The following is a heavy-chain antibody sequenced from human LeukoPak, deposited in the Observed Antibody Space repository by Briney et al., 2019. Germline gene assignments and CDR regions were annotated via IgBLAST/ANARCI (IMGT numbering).Heavy chain of an antibody. CDR1: GFTSSTYW. CDR3: VREGAHCSATSCYGFRAFDI. J-gene: IGHJ3*02. Sequence: GGSLRLSCAGSGFTSSTYWMSWVRQAPGKGLEWVANIKQDGGEKYYVDSVKGRFTISRDNARNALYLQMNSLRAADTAVYYCVREGAHCSATSCYGFRAFDIWGQGTMVTVSS. D-gene: IGHD2-2*01. CDR2: IKQDGGEK. V-gene: IGHV3-7*01.